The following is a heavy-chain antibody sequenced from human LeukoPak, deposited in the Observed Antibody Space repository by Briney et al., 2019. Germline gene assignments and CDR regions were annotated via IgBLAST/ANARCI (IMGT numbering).Heavy chain of an antibody. V-gene: IGHV3-48*03. CDR3: ARNTGWGIHNWFDP. CDR1: GFTFSSYE. D-gene: IGHD3-16*01. J-gene: IGHJ5*02. CDR2: ISSSGSTM. Sequence: GGSLRLSCAASGFTFSSYEMNWVRQAPGKGLEWVSYISSSGSTMYYADSVKGRFTISRDNAKNSLYLQMNSLRAEDTAVYYCARNTGWGIHNWFDPWGQGTLVTVSS.